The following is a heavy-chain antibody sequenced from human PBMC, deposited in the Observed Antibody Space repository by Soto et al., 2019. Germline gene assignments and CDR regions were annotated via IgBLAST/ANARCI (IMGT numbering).Heavy chain of an antibody. CDR3: AKDPAGIVVVVAAQVLPPRD. J-gene: IGHJ4*02. D-gene: IGHD2-15*01. CDR2: ISGSGGST. CDR1: GFTFSSYA. Sequence: GGSLRLSCAASGFTFSSYAMSWVRQAPGKGLEWVSAISGSGGSTYYADSVKGRFTISRDNSKNTLYLQMNSLRAEDTAVYYCAKDPAGIVVVVAAQVLPPRDWGQGTLVTVSS. V-gene: IGHV3-23*01.